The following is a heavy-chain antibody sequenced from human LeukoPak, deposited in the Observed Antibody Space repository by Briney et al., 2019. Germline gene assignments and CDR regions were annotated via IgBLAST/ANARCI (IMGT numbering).Heavy chain of an antibody. J-gene: IGHJ5*02. Sequence: SETLSLTCTVSGGSISSYYWSWIRQPPGKGLEWIGYIYYSGSTNYNPSLKSRVTISVDTSKNQFSLKLSSVTAADTAVYYCAREENGYVWGSFRAWGQGTLVTVSS. CDR2: IYYSGST. D-gene: IGHD3-16*02. V-gene: IGHV4-59*01. CDR1: GGSISSYY. CDR3: AREENGYVWGSFRA.